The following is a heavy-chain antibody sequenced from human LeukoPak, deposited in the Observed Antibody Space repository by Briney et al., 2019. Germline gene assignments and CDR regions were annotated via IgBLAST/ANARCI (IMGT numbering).Heavy chain of an antibody. CDR2: ISWNSYTI. J-gene: IGHJ3*02. D-gene: IGHD6-13*01. CDR1: GFTFDDYA. CDR3: TKDRGASWYRDLDI. V-gene: IGHV3-9*01. Sequence: PGGSLRLSCAVSGFTFDDYAMHWVRQAPGKGLEWVSGISWNSYTIGYADSVKGRFTISRDNAKNSLYLQMNSLRAEDTALYYCTKDRGASWYRDLDIWGQGTRVTVSS.